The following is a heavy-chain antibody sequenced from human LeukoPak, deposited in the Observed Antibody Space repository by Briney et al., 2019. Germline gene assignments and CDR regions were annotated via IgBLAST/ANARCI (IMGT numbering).Heavy chain of an antibody. Sequence: GGSLRLSCAASGFTFSDYYMSWIRQAPGKGLEWVSYISSSGNTIYYADSVKGRFTISRDNAKNSLYLQMNSLRGEDTAVYYCGRDLESSGYSSVGYWGQGTLVTVSS. J-gene: IGHJ4*02. CDR2: ISSSGNTI. D-gene: IGHD3-22*01. CDR1: GFTFSDYY. V-gene: IGHV3-11*01. CDR3: GRDLESSGYSSVGY.